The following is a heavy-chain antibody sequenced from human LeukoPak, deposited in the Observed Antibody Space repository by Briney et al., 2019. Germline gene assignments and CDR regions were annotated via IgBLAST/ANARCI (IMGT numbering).Heavy chain of an antibody. D-gene: IGHD3-22*01. J-gene: IGHJ4*02. V-gene: IGHV3-49*03. CDR2: IRSKAYGGTT. Sequence: PGGSLRLSCTASGFTFGGFTFGDYAMSWFRQAPGKGLEWVGFIRSKAYGGTTEYAASVKGRFTISRDDSKSIAYVQMNSLKAEDTAVYYCTTYYDSSGYIAIDYWGQGTLVTVSS. CDR3: TTYYDSSGYIAIDY. CDR1: GFTFGGFTFGDYA.